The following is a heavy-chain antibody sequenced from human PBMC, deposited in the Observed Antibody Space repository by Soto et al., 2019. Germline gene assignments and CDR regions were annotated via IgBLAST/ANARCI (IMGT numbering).Heavy chain of an antibody. D-gene: IGHD6-19*01. Sequence: QVQLVQSGAEVKKPGASVKVSCKTSGYTFSSYGVSWVRQAPGQGLEWMGWISVNNGNTKYAQKDQGRVTMTPDPYTSTAYMELRSLRSDDTAVYYCARDRNIEVAGAQPLLPWGQGTLVTVSS. V-gene: IGHV1-18*01. CDR3: ARDRNIEVAGAQPLLP. CDR2: ISVNNGNT. CDR1: GYTFSSYG. J-gene: IGHJ4*02.